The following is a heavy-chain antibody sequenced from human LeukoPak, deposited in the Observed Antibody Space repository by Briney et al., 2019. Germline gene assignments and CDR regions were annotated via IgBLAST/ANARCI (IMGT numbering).Heavy chain of an antibody. CDR2: INIYDGDT. D-gene: IGHD4-11*01. J-gene: IGHJ4*02. CDR3: ARARDGSKNALDS. Sequence: GGSLRLSCVVSGLTFTTQWMHWVRHVPGEGLVWVSRINIYDGDTYYAGSVRGRFTISRDTAENTMYLQMNSVWAEDTGVYYCARARDGSKNALDSWGQGTLVTVSS. V-gene: IGHV3-74*01. CDR1: GLTFTTQW.